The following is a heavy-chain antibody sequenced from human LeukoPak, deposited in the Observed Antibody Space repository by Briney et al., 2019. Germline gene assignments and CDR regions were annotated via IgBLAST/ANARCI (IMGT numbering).Heavy chain of an antibody. V-gene: IGHV3-74*01. Sequence: GGSLRLSCAASGFTFSNYWMHWVRQAPGKGLVWVSRINDDGSATFYADSVKGRFTISRDNAKNTLFLQRNSLRAEDTAVYYCAREILAPGKTHDYWGQGTLVTVSS. CDR2: INDDGSAT. CDR1: GFTFSNYW. J-gene: IGHJ4*02. CDR3: AREILAPGKTHDY.